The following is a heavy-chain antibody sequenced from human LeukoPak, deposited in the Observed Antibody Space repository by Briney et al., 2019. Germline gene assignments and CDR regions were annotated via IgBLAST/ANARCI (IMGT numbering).Heavy chain of an antibody. V-gene: IGHV3-48*01. J-gene: IGHJ6*02. CDR2: ISSSSSTI. CDR3: ATEKPGGVATITRYYYYGMDV. CDR1: GFTFSRYS. Sequence: GGSLRLSCAASGFTFSRYSMNWVRQAPGKGLEWVSYISSSSSTIYYADSVKGRFTISRDNAKNSLYLQMNSLRAEDTAVYYCATEKPGGVATITRYYYYGMDVWGQGTTVTVSS. D-gene: IGHD5-12*01.